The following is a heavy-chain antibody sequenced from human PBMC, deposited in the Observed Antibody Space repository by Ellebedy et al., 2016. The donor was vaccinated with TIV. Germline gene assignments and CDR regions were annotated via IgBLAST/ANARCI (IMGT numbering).Heavy chain of an antibody. CDR2: INPNSGGT. J-gene: IGHJ4*02. D-gene: IGHD3-10*01. CDR3: ARLPKGWFGDNY. Sequence: ASVKVSCXASGYTFTGYYIHWVRQAPGQGLEWMGWINPNSGGTNFAPKFQGRVTMTRDTSISTAYMELSRLKSNDTAVYYCARLPKGWFGDNYWGQGTLVTVSS. V-gene: IGHV1-2*02. CDR1: GYTFTGYY.